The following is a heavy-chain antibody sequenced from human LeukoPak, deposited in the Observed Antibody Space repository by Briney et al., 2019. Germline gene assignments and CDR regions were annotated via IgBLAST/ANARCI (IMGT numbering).Heavy chain of an antibody. CDR2: IWYDGSNK. J-gene: IGHJ5*02. CDR1: GFTFSSYG. Sequence: GGSLRLSCAASGFTFSSYGMHWVRQAPGKGLEWVAVIWYDGSNKYYADSVKGRFTISRDNSKNTLYLQMNSLRAEDTAVYYCAKVYSLTGLGFDPWGQGTLVTVSS. D-gene: IGHD2-15*01. V-gene: IGHV3-33*06. CDR3: AKVYSLTGLGFDP.